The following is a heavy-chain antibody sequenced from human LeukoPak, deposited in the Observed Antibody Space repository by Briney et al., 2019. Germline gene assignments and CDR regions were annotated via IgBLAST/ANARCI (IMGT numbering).Heavy chain of an antibody. Sequence: PGGSLILSCAASGFNLSSHEMNWVRHAPGKRLEWVAYISSSSSTIYYADSVKGRFTISRDNAKNSLYLQMNSLRVEDTAVYYCTRLPPWGQGTRVTVSS. CDR3: TRLPP. CDR2: ISSSSSTI. CDR1: GFNLSSHE. J-gene: IGHJ5*02. V-gene: IGHV3-48*03.